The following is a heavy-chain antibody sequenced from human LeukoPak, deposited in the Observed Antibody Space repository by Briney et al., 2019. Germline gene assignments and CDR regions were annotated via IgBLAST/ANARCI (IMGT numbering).Heavy chain of an antibody. CDR3: ARYDSTGPLPDY. Sequence: PGGSLRLSCAASGFTFSSYGMHWVRQAPGKGLEWVAVISYDGSNKYYADSVKGRFTISRDNSKNTLYLQMNSLRAEDTAVYYCARYDSTGPLPDYWGQGTLVTVSS. J-gene: IGHJ4*02. CDR2: ISYDGSNK. V-gene: IGHV3-30*03. D-gene: IGHD3-22*01. CDR1: GFTFSSYG.